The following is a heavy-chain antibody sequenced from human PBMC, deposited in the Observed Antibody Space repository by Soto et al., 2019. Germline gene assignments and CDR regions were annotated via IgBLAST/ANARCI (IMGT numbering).Heavy chain of an antibody. CDR2: ISGSGGST. CDR3: AKGRRGIVGATFDY. Sequence: EVQLLESGGGLEQPGGSLRLSCAASGFTFSGYAMSWVRQAPGKGLEWVSSISGSGGSTYYADSVKGRFTISRDNSKNTLYLQMNSLRAEDTAVYYYAKGRRGIVGATFDYWGQGTLVTVSS. CDR1: GFTFSGYA. D-gene: IGHD1-26*01. J-gene: IGHJ4*02. V-gene: IGHV3-23*01.